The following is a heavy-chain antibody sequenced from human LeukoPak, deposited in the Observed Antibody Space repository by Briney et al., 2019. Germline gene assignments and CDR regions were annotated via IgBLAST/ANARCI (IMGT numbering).Heavy chain of an antibody. Sequence: GGSLRLSCVASGLSVSSNYMSWVRQAPGKGLEWVSVIYRDGSSYYAESVKGRFTISRDNSKNTLYIQMNSLRAEDTAVYCCARSFYDILIGYYQYFDYWGQGTLVTVSS. V-gene: IGHV3-66*01. J-gene: IGHJ4*02. CDR2: IYRDGSS. CDR1: GLSVSSNY. CDR3: ARSFYDILIGYYQYFDY. D-gene: IGHD3-9*01.